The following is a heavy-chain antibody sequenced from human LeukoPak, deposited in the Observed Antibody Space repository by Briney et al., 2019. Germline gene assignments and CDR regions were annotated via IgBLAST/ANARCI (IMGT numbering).Heavy chain of an antibody. V-gene: IGHV3-66*01. CDR2: IYAGGNT. Sequence: PGGSLRLSCAASGFSVNSHYMNWVRQAPGKGLEWVSIIYAGGNTFYADSVKGRFTISRDTSSNTLYLEMNSLRAEDTAFYYCAREPSGNSYRGDFDYWGQGTLVSVSS. CDR3: AREPSGNSYRGDFDY. CDR1: GFSVNSHY. D-gene: IGHD3-10*01. J-gene: IGHJ4*02.